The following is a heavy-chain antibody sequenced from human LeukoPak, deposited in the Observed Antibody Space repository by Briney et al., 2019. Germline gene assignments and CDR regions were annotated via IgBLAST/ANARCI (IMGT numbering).Heavy chain of an antibody. CDR2: ISSGSRYI. CDR3: AKCSGGNCYHSDDH. V-gene: IGHV3-21*01. J-gene: IGHJ5*02. Sequence: GGSLRLSCAASGFTFSAYSMNWVRQAPGKGLEWVSSISSGSRYIYCADSVKGRFTISRDNAKDSLYLQMNSLRAEDTAVYYCAKCSGGNCYHSDDHWGQGTLVTVSP. D-gene: IGHD2-15*01. CDR1: GFTFSAYS.